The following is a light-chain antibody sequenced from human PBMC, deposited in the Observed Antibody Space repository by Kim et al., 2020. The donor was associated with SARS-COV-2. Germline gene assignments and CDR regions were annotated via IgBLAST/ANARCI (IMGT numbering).Light chain of an antibody. J-gene: IGKJ1*01. CDR2: GAS. V-gene: IGKV1-39*01. CDR1: QNIREY. Sequence: DIQMTQSPSSLSASVGDSVTITCRASQNIREYLNWYQQKPGKAPKLLIYGASNLQSGVPSRFSASGAGTDFSLIISSLQPEDFATYYCQQTFTTPAGTFGQGTKVDIK. CDR3: QQTFTTPAGT.